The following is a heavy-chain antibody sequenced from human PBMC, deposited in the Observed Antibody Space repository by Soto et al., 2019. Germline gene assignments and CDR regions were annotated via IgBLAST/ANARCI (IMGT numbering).Heavy chain of an antibody. V-gene: IGHV3-23*01. Sequence: EVQLLESGGGLVQPGGSLRLSCAASGFTFSSYAMSWVRQAPGKGLEWVSAISDSGGSTDYADSVKGRFTISRDNSKNTLYLQMKSLRAEDTAVYYCAKDLGVGSYYHGGTFDYWGQGTLVTVSS. CDR1: GFTFSSYA. CDR2: ISDSGGST. D-gene: IGHD1-26*01. CDR3: AKDLGVGSYYHGGTFDY. J-gene: IGHJ4*02.